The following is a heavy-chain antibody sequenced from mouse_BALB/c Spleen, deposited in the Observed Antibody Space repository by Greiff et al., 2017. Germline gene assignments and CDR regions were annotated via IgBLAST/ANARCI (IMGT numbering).Heavy chain of an antibody. Sequence: VQLKQSGAELVKPGASVKLSCTASGFNIKDTYMHWVKQRPEQGLEWIGRIDPANGNTKYDPKFQGKATITADTSSNTAYLQLSSLTSEDTAVYYCARSLLLRSFDYWGQGTTLTVSS. CDR3: ARSLLLRSFDY. CDR2: IDPANGNT. V-gene: IGHV14-3*02. D-gene: IGHD1-1*01. J-gene: IGHJ2*01. CDR1: GFNIKDTY.